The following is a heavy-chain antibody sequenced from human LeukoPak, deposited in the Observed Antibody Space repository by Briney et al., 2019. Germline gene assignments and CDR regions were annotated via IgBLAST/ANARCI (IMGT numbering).Heavy chain of an antibody. CDR2: IFSNGDT. D-gene: IGHD5-24*01. J-gene: IGHJ4*02. Sequence: GGSLRLSCTASEFTVSRNYMLWVRHAPGKGLEWVSLIFSNGDTHYADSVKGRFTISRDTSKNTVSLQMNSLGVEDTAMYYCTRDQMNYWGQGTLVTVSS. V-gene: IGHV3-53*01. CDR3: TRDQMNY. CDR1: EFTVSRNY.